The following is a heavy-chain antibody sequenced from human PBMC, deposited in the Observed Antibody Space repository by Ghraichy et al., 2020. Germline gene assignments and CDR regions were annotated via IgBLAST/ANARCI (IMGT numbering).Heavy chain of an antibody. Sequence: GGSLRLSCAASGFTFSNAWMSWVRQAPGKGLEWVGRIKSKTDGWTTDYAAPVKGRFTISRDDSKNTLYLQMNSLKTEDTAVYYCTTQDGVDAFDIWGQGTMVTVSS. CDR3: TTQDGVDAFDI. J-gene: IGHJ3*02. V-gene: IGHV3-15*01. CDR2: IKSKTDGWTT. CDR1: GFTFSNAW.